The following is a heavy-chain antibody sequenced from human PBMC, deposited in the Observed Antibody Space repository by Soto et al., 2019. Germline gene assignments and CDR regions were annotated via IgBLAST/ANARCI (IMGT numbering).Heavy chain of an antibody. D-gene: IGHD2-2*01. CDR3: ATVKRYCSSTSCRINWFDP. CDR2: FDPEDGET. J-gene: IGHJ5*02. CDR1: GYTLTELS. V-gene: IGHV1-24*01. Sequence: GASVKVSCKVSGYTLTELSMHWVRQAPGKGLEWMGGFDPEDGETIYAQKFQGRVTMTEDTSTDTAYMELSSLRSEDTAVYYCATVKRYCSSTSCRINWFDPWGQGTLVTGS.